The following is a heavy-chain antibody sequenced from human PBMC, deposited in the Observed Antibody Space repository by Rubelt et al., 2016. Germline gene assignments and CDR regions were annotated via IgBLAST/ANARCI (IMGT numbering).Heavy chain of an antibody. CDR1: GGSISSSSYY. V-gene: IGHV4-39*01. CDR2: IYYSGST. J-gene: IGHJ4*02. D-gene: IGHD6-19*01. Sequence: QLQLQESGPGLVKPSETLSPTCTVSGGSISSSSYYWGWIRQPPGKGLEWIGSIYYSGSTYYNPSLKSGVTISVDTSKNQFSLKLSSVTAADTAVYYCARALLWDTSGWLVRALDYWGQGTLVTVSS. CDR3: ARALLWDTSGWLVRALDY.